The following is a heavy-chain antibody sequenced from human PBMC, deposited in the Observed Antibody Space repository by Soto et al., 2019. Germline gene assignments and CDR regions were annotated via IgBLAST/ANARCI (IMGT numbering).Heavy chain of an antibody. CDR1: GGSINSSGYY. Sequence: PSETLSLTCTVSGGSINSSGYYWGWIRQPPGKGLEWIGSIYYSGSTYYNPSLSSRVTISVDTSKNQFSLKLSSVNAADTAVYYCARYRGYGCWYGVDVWGQGTTVTVSS. J-gene: IGHJ6*02. CDR2: IYYSGST. V-gene: IGHV4-39*01. CDR3: ARYRGYGCWYGVDV. D-gene: IGHD5-18*01.